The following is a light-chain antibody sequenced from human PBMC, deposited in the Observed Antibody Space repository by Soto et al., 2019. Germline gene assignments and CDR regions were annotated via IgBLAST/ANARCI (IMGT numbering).Light chain of an antibody. CDR1: QSVRSNY. CDR2: GAS. V-gene: IGKV3-20*01. Sequence: EIVLTQSPGTLSLSPGERATLSCRASQSVRSNYLAWYQQKPGQAPRLLIYGASSRATGIPDRFSGSGSVTDFTLTISRLEPEDFAVYYCQHYGSSAYTFGQWTTLEIK. CDR3: QHYGSSAYT. J-gene: IGKJ2*01.